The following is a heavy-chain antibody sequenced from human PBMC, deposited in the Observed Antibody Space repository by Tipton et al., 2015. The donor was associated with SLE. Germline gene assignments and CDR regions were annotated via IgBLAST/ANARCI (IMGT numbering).Heavy chain of an antibody. CDR3: AKERTGTGYYFDY. D-gene: IGHD1-1*01. CDR1: GFTFSSYG. Sequence: QLVQSGGGVVQPGRSLRLSCAASGFTFSSYGMHWVRQAPGKGLEWVAVISYDGSNKYYADSVKGRFTISRDNSKNTLYLQMNSLRAEDTAVYYCAKERTGTGYYFDYWGQGTLVTVSS. J-gene: IGHJ4*02. CDR2: ISYDGSNK. V-gene: IGHV3-30*18.